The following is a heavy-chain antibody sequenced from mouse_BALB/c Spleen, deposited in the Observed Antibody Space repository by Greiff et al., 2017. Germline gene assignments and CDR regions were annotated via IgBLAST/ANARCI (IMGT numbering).Heavy chain of an antibody. CDR2: IDTSDSYT. D-gene: IGHD1-1*01. Sequence: VQLQQPGAELVMPGASVKMSCKASGYTFTDYWMHWVKQRPGQGLEWIGAIDTSDSYTSYNQKFKGKATLTVDESSSTAYMQLSSLTSEDSAVYYCARNGFYGSRPWFAYWGQGTLVTVSA. V-gene: IGHV1-69*01. CDR1: GYTFTDYW. CDR3: ARNGFYGSRPWFAY. J-gene: IGHJ3*01.